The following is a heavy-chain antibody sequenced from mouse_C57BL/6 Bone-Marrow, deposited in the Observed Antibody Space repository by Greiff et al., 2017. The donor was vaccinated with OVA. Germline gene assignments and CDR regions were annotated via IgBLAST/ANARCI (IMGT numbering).Heavy chain of an antibody. CDR2: ISDGGSYT. J-gene: IGHJ3*01. CDR1: VFTFSIYS. V-gene: IGHV5-4*01. D-gene: IGHD1-1*01. Sequence: LFNPLFSLKLSFSSSVFTFSIYSMSLVLQTPEKRLEWVATISDGGSYTYYPDNVKGRFTISRDNAKNNLYLQMSHLKSEDTAMYYCAAPLYYYGSSLPWFAYWGQGTLVTVSA. CDR3: AAPLYYYGSSLPWFAY.